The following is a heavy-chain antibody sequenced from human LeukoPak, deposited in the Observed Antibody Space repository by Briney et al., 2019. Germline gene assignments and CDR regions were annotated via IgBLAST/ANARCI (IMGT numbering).Heavy chain of an antibody. V-gene: IGHV5-51*01. CDR3: ARSLGLEQHSDY. Sequence: GESLKISCKGSGYSFTTYWIGWVRQMTRKGLEWMGIIYPGDSDTRYSPSFQGQVTTSAHKSISTAYLQWSSPKASDTAMYYCARSLGLEQHSDYWDQGTLVTVYS. CDR1: GYSFTTYW. D-gene: IGHD6-13*01. CDR2: IYPGDSDT. J-gene: IGHJ4*02.